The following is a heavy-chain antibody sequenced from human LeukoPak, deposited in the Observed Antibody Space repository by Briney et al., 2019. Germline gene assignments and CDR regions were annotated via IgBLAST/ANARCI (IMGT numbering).Heavy chain of an antibody. J-gene: IGHJ5*02. Sequence: GGSLRLSCAASAFSFSNYAMSWVRQAPGKGLEWVSTISTSGGSTYYADSVKGRFTISRDNSKNTLWLQTDSLRAEDTAVYYCAKASGYSYAPGNWFDPWGQGTLVTVSS. D-gene: IGHD5-18*01. CDR2: ISTSGGST. CDR3: AKASGYSYAPGNWFDP. V-gene: IGHV3-23*01. CDR1: AFSFSNYA.